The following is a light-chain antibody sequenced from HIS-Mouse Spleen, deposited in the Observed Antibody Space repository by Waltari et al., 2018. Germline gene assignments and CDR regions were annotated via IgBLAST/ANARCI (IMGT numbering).Light chain of an antibody. CDR2: DVS. J-gene: IGLJ3*02. CDR3: SSYTSSSTWV. V-gene: IGLV2-14*03. Sequence: QSALTQPASVSGSPGQSITISCTGTSSDVGGYNYVSWYQQHPGKAPKRMIYDVSNRPSGVSNRFSGSKSGNTASLTISVLQAEDEADYYCSSYTSSSTWVFGGGTKLTVL. CDR1: SSDVGGYNY.